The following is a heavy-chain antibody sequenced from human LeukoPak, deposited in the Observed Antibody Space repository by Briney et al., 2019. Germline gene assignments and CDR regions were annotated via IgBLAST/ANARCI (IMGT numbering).Heavy chain of an antibody. CDR1: GVSISSYY. J-gene: IGHJ4*02. Sequence: PSETLSLTCTVSGVSISSYYWSWIRQPPGKGLEWIGYIYYSGSTNYNPSLKSRVTISVDTSKNQFSLKLSSVTAADTAVYYCARGSPSFDYWGQGTLVTVSS. V-gene: IGHV4-59*01. CDR2: IYYSGST. CDR3: ARGSPSFDY.